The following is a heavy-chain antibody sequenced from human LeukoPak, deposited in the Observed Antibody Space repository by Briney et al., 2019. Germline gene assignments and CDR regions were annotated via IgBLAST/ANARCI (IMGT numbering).Heavy chain of an antibody. CDR2: IIGSCGTA. D-gene: IGHD3-10*01. J-gene: IGHJ4*02. Sequence: GGSVRLSCTASGGTFSSYAMSWVRQAPGQGLEWMGGIIGSCGTANYAETVQGRVTITADKSKSTAYMQLSSLRADDTAVYYCARPYYGSGSYYIYDYWGQGTIVSVCS. CDR1: GGTFSSYA. V-gene: IGHV1-69*06. CDR3: ARPYYGSGSYYIYDY.